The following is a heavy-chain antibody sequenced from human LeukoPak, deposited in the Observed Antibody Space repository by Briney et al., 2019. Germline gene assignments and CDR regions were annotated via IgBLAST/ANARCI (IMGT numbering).Heavy chain of an antibody. CDR1: GFTFSSYG. V-gene: IGHV3-30*02. CDR3: ARDLKRRVYYDSSGSDDAFDI. J-gene: IGHJ3*02. CDR2: IRYDGSNK. D-gene: IGHD3-22*01. Sequence: GGSQRLSCAASGFTFSSYGMHWVRQAPGKGLEWVAFIRYDGSNKYYADSVKGRFTISRDNAKNSLYLQMNSLRAEDTAVYYCARDLKRRVYYDSSGSDDAFDIWGQGTMVTVSS.